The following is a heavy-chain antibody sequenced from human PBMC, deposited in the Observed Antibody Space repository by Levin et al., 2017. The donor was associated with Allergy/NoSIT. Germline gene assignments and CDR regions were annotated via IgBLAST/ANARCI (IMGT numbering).Heavy chain of an antibody. Sequence: NPSETLSLSCAVYGGSLSDFYWSWIRQPPGKGLEWIGEINHDGATNYSPSLKSRVTIFVDTSTNQFSLKLSSVTAADTGIYFCARIKYRDFDSFGFDTWGQGSLVTVSS. CDR1: GGSLSDFY. D-gene: IGHD5-12*01. J-gene: IGHJ5*02. V-gene: IGHV4-34*01. CDR3: ARIKYRDFDSFGFDT. CDR2: INHDGAT.